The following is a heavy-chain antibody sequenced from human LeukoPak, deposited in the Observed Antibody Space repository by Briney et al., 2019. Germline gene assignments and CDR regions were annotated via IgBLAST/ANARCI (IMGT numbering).Heavy chain of an antibody. D-gene: IGHD1-1*01. CDR3: ARSWVPPFDI. CDR1: GFTFSDYY. J-gene: IGHJ3*02. Sequence: GGSLRLSCAASGFTFSDYYMSWIRQAPGKGLEWVSYISSGSGSTIYYADSVKGRFTISRDNAKNSLHLQMNSLRAEDTAVYYCARSWVPPFDIWGQGTMVTVSS. V-gene: IGHV3-11*04. CDR2: ISSGSGSTI.